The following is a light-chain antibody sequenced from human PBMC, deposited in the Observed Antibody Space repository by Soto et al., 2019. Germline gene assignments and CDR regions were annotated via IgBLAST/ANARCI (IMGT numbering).Light chain of an antibody. Sequence: DIQMTQSPSSVSASVGDRVTISCRASQSINNWLAGYQQKPGKAPKLLIYTTSNLQTGGPSRLSGSGSGTDFTLTLSSLQPEDFATYYCQQANRFPLTFSQGTRLEIK. CDR3: QQANRFPLT. V-gene: IGKV1-12*01. CDR2: TTS. CDR1: QSINNW. J-gene: IGKJ5*01.